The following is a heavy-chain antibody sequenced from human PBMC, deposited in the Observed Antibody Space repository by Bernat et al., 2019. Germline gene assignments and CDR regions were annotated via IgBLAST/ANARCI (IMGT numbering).Heavy chain of an antibody. Sequence: QVQLVESGGGLVKPGGSLRLSCAASGFTFSDYYMTWFRQAPGKGLECNSYIRSSGTYTNYADSVKGRFTISRDNAKNSLYLQMDSLRAEDTAVYYCARSTRSPDYWGQGTPVTVSS. J-gene: IGHJ4*02. CDR2: IRSSGTYT. CDR3: ARSTRSPDY. CDR1: GFTFSDYY. V-gene: IGHV3-11*05.